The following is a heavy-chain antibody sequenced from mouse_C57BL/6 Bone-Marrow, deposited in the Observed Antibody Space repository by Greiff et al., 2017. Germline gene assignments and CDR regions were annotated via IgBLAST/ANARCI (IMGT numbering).Heavy chain of an antibody. V-gene: IGHV1-69*01. CDR1: GYTFTSYW. CDR3: AIYYDYDNY. Sequence: QVQLQQPGAELVMPGASVKLSCKASGYTFTSYWMHWVKQRPGQGLEWIGEIDPSDSYTNYNQKFKGKSTLTVDKSSSTAYMQLSNLTSEDSAVYNCAIYYDYDNYWGQGTTLTVSS. J-gene: IGHJ2*01. CDR2: IDPSDSYT. D-gene: IGHD2-4*01.